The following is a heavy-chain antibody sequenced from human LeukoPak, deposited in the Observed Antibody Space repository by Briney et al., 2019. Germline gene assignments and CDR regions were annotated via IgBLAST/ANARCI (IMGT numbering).Heavy chain of an antibody. D-gene: IGHD7-27*01. CDR3: ARERTGDPFDY. Sequence: GGSLRLSCAASEFTFSSYGMHWVRQAPGKGLEWVAVIWYDGGNKYYADSVKGRFTISRDNSKNTLYLQMNSLRAEDTAVYYCARERTGDPFDYWGQGTLVTVSS. V-gene: IGHV3-33*01. J-gene: IGHJ4*02. CDR1: EFTFSSYG. CDR2: IWYDGGNK.